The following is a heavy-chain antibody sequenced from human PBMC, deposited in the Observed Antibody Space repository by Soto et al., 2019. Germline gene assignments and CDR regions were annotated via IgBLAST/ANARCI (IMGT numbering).Heavy chain of an antibody. CDR1: GFTFSIYT. CDR3: ARDTGSGRLLDY. V-gene: IGHV3-21*01. CDR2: ISASGSYI. D-gene: IGHD1-26*01. Sequence: LRLSCSASGFTFSIYTMNWVRQAPGKGLEWVSCISASGSYIYYADSVKGRFTISRDNAKNSLYLQVNSLRAEDTAVYYCARDTGSGRLLDYWGQGTLVTVSS. J-gene: IGHJ4*02.